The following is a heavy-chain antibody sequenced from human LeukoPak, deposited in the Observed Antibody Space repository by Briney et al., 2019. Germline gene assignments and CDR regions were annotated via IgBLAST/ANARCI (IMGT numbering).Heavy chain of an antibody. CDR2: INHSGST. V-gene: IGHV4-34*01. Sequence: SETLSLTCAVYGGSFSGYYWSWLRQPPGKGLDWIGEINHSGSTNYNPSLKSRVTISVDTSKNQFSLKLSSVTAADTAVYYCVRVVPSAISMDVWGQGTTVTVSS. CDR3: VRVVPSAISMDV. CDR1: GGSFSGYY. J-gene: IGHJ6*02. D-gene: IGHD2-2*01.